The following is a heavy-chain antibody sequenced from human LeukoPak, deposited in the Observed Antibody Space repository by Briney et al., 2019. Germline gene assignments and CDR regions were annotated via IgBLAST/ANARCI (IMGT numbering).Heavy chain of an antibody. D-gene: IGHD6-19*01. V-gene: IGHV3-23*01. Sequence: GGSLRLSCAASGVSFSSYAMCWVCDGPGKGLEWGSTIYGSGGSTYYADSVRGRFTISTDNSKNTLYLQMTSLRAEDTAVYYCAKAHLKAAAIAVAGTPVDYWGQGTLVTASS. J-gene: IGHJ4*02. CDR2: IYGSGGST. CDR3: AKAHLKAAAIAVAGTPVDY. CDR1: GVSFSSYA.